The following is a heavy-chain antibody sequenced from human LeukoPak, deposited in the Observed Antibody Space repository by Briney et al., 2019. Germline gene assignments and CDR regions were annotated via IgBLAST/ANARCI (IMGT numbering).Heavy chain of an antibody. D-gene: IGHD4-23*01. Sequence: GESLRLSCTVSGFTFGGYAMSWVRQPPGKGLEWIGYIRSKAFGGTTDYAASVKGRFTISRDDSKSIAYLEMNRLETEDTGTYYCARAEYGGNSECDCWGQGTLVTVSS. J-gene: IGHJ4*02. CDR2: IRSKAFGGTT. CDR1: GFTFGGYA. V-gene: IGHV3-49*04. CDR3: ARAEYGGNSECDC.